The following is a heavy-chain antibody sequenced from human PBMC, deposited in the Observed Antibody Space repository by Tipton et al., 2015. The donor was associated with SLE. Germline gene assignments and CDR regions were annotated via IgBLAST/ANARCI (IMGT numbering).Heavy chain of an antibody. CDR1: GGSISSADYY. Sequence: TLSLTCTVSGGSISSADYYWSWIRQHPGKGLEWIGYIYYTMSAYYNPSLKSRVTISADTSKSQFSLTLNFVTAADTAVYYCARPGEAYSWDAFDIWGQGKMVTVSS. CDR2: IYYTMSA. V-gene: IGHV4-31*03. CDR3: ARPGEAYSWDAFDI. D-gene: IGHD2-21*01. J-gene: IGHJ3*02.